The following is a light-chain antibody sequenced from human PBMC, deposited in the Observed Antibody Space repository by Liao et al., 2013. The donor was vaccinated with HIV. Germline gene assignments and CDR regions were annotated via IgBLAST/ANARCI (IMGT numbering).Light chain of an antibody. CDR3: QVWHSSGDHGV. CDR2: YDS. J-gene: IGLJ2*01. CDR1: NLGSKS. V-gene: IGLV3-21*04. Sequence: YVLTQPPSVSVAPGKTAGITCGGDNLGSKSVHWYQQKSRQSPVLVMHYDSDRPSGIPERFSGSNSGNTATLTISRVDAGDEADYYCQVWHSSGDHGVFGGGTKLTVL.